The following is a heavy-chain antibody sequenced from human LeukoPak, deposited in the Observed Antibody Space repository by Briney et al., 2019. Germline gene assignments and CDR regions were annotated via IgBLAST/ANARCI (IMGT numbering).Heavy chain of an antibody. D-gene: IGHD1-1*01. CDR1: CFSISSYY. J-gene: IGHJ3*02. V-gene: IGHV4-59*12. Sequence: SETLSLTCTVSCFSISSYYWSWIRQPPGEGPNWNGYIYYSGSTNYNPSLKSRGPISVDTSKNQFSLKLSSVTAADTAVYSCAREGTDAFDIWGQGTMVTVSS. CDR2: IYYSGST. CDR3: AREGTDAFDI.